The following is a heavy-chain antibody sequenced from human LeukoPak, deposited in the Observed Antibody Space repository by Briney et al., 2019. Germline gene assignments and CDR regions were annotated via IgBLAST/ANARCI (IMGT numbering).Heavy chain of an antibody. CDR2: IYYSGST. CDR1: GGSISSSSYY. J-gene: IGHJ4*02. V-gene: IGHV4-39*01. CDR3: ARVIIAVAVDY. D-gene: IGHD6-19*01. Sequence: SETLSLTCTVSGGSISSSSYYWGWIRQPPGKGLEWIGSIYYSGSTYYNPSLKSRVTISVDTSKNQFSLKLSSVTAADTVVYYCARVIIAVAVDYWGQGTLVTVSS.